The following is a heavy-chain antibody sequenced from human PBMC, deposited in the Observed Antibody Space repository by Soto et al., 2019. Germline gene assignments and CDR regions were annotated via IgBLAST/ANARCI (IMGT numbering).Heavy chain of an antibody. V-gene: IGHV6-1*01. J-gene: IGHJ6*02. CDR2: THYRSKWSF. CDR3: AGVTWFRGMDV. Sequence: SQTLSLTCVISGDSVSSDTGAWNWIRQSPSRGLEWLGRTHYRSKWSFDYAISVKSRITIDPDTSKNQFSLHLDSLTPEDTAMYYCAGVTWFRGMDVWGQGTPVTVSS. CDR1: GDSVSSDTGA. D-gene: IGHD3-10*01.